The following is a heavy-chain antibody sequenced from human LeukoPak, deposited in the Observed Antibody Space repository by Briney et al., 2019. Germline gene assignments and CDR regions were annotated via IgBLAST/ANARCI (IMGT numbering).Heavy chain of an antibody. D-gene: IGHD5-18*01. Sequence: ASVKVSCKASGYTFTSYYMHWVRQAPGQGLEWMGIINPSGGSTSYAQKFQGRVTMTRDTSTSTVYMELSSLRSEDTAGDYCARARGQYSYGFPFDYWGQGTLVTVSS. CDR2: INPSGGST. CDR1: GYTFTSYY. J-gene: IGHJ4*02. CDR3: ARARGQYSYGFPFDY. V-gene: IGHV1-46*01.